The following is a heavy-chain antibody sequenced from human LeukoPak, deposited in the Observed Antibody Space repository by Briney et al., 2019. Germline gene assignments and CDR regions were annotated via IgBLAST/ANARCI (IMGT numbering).Heavy chain of an antibody. Sequence: SETLSLTCTVSGGSISSSSYYWGWIRQPPGKGLEWIGSIYYSGSTYYNPSLKSRVTISVDTSKNQFSLKLSSVTAADTAVYYCARHLPLTYYYDSSGYYSDSSHDAFDIWGQGTMVTVSS. CDR3: ARHLPLTYYYDSSGYYSDSSHDAFDI. J-gene: IGHJ3*02. V-gene: IGHV4-39*01. CDR1: GGSISSSSYY. CDR2: IYYSGST. D-gene: IGHD3-22*01.